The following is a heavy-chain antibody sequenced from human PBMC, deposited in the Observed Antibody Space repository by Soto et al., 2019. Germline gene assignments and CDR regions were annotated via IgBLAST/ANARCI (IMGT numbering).Heavy chain of an antibody. CDR3: ARMATFGSLNWFDP. CDR2: MNPGSGDT. J-gene: IGHJ5*02. CDR1: GYSFTNSD. Sequence: ASVKVSCKASGYSFTNSDGRWVRQVTGQGLEWMGWMNPGSGDTGYAQKFQGRVTMTRDISIATAYMELSSLRSDDTAIYYCARMATFGSLNWFDPWGQGTLVTVSS. V-gene: IGHV1-8*01. D-gene: IGHD3-16*01.